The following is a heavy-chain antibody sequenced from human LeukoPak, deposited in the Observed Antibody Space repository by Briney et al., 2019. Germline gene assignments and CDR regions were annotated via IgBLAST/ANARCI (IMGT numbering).Heavy chain of an antibody. V-gene: IGHV1-46*01. D-gene: IGHD6-13*01. CDR3: ARDGSWSVDY. Sequence: ASVTVSCKASGYTFTGYYLHWVRQAPGQGLEWMGIIDPRGDSTANAGKFQGRVTVTMDTSTSTVSMELSSLTSEDTAVYYCARDGSWSVDYWGQGTLVTVSS. CDR1: GYTFTGYY. J-gene: IGHJ4*02. CDR2: IDPRGDST.